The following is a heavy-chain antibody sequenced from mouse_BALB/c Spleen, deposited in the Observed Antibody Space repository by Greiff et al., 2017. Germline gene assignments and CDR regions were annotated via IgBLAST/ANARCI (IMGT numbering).Heavy chain of an antibody. V-gene: IGHV14-3*02. Sequence: EVQLQQSGAELVKPGASVKLSCTASGFNIKDTYMHWVKQRPEQGLEWIGRIDPANGNTKYDPKFQGKATITADTSSHTAYLQLSSLTSEDTAVYYGASRRVADWGQGTLVTVSA. CDR3: ASRRVAD. CDR1: GFNIKDTY. J-gene: IGHJ3*01. CDR2: IDPANGNT.